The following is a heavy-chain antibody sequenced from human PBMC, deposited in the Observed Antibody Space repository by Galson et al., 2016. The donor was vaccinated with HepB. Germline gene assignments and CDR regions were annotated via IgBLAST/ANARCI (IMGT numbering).Heavy chain of an antibody. Sequence: SLRLSCAASGFTFSSYWMTWVRQAPGKGLEWVGNINQRGTEENYLDSVKDRFTISRDNAKNSVFLQMNTLRAEDTAVYYCVRGSSATYSGFFDPWGQGTLVIVSS. CDR1: GFTFSSYW. J-gene: IGHJ5*02. CDR2: INQRGTEE. V-gene: IGHV3-7*04. CDR3: VRGSSATYSGFFDP. D-gene: IGHD2-15*01.